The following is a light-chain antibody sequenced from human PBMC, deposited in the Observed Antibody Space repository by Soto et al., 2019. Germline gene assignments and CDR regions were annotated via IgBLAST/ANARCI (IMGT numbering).Light chain of an antibody. Sequence: QSVLTQPPSASGTPGQRVTISCSGSSCNIGSNTVNWYQQLPGTAPKLLIYSNNQRPSGVPDRFSGSKSGTSASLAISGLQSEDEADYYCSSYASSSIYVFGTGTKVTVL. CDR2: SNN. J-gene: IGLJ1*01. CDR1: SCNIGSNT. CDR3: SSYASSSIYV. V-gene: IGLV1-44*01.